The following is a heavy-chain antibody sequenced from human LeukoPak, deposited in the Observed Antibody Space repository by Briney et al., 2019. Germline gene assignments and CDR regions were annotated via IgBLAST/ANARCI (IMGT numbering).Heavy chain of an antibody. Sequence: ASVKVSCKASGYTFSTYDISWVRQASGQGLEWMGWMNPNSVDTGYAEKFQGRVTMTRDTSISTAYMELSSLRSEDTAVYYCAREGLGELTLDYWGQGILVTVSS. J-gene: IGHJ4*02. CDR1: GYTFSTYD. D-gene: IGHD3-16*01. CDR2: MNPNSVDT. CDR3: AREGLGELTLDY. V-gene: IGHV1-8*01.